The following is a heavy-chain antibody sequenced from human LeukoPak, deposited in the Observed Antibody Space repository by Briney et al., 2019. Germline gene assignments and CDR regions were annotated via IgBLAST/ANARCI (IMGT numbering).Heavy chain of an antibody. CDR3: ASSNYYDSSGYYDY. J-gene: IGHJ4*02. V-gene: IGHV1-69*05. D-gene: IGHD3-22*01. Sequence: ASVKVSCKASGGTFSSYAISWVRQAPGQGLEWMGRIIPIFGTADYAQKFQGRVTITTDESTSTAYMELGSLRSEDTAVYYCASSNYYDSSGYYDYWGQGTLVTVSS. CDR2: IIPIFGTA. CDR1: GGTFSSYA.